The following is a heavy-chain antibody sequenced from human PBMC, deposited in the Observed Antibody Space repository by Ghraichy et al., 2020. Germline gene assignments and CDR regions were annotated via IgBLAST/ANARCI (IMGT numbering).Heavy chain of an antibody. CDR3: ATGRGDY. V-gene: IGHV3-7*01. CDR1: GFTFSAQW. CDR2: VKEHGSLK. Sequence: GGSLNISCAASGFTFSAQWMSWVRQAPGKGLEWVAIVKEHGSLKYYVDSVKGRFAISRDDATSSLYLQMNSLRAEDTAMYYCATGRGDYWGQGTLVIVSS. D-gene: IGHD3-10*01. J-gene: IGHJ4*02.